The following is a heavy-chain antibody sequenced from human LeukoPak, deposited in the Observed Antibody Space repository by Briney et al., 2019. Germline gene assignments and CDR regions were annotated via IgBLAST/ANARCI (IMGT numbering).Heavy chain of an antibody. CDR2: VTTSGDNT. J-gene: IGHJ4*02. CDR3: GRGGVSVYSRMEY. V-gene: IGHV3-23*01. CDR1: GFTFSNYA. Sequence: GGSLRLSCAASGFTFSNYAVSWVRQAPGKGLEWVSSVTTSGDNTYYAVSVKGRFTISSENSNKRLYLQKNSLGDDETALYYCGRGGVSVYSRMEYLVEGTMVTVSS. D-gene: IGHD2-8*01.